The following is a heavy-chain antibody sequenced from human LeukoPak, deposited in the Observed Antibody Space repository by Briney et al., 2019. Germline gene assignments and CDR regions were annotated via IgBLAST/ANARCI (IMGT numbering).Heavy chain of an antibody. D-gene: IGHD3-22*01. V-gene: IGHV4-4*07. CDR2: IYTSGST. J-gene: IGHJ5*02. CDR3: ARKRIYYYDSSGYPAGNWFDP. CDR1: GGSISSYY. Sequence: SETLSLTCTVSGGSISSYYWSWIRQPAGKGLEWIGRIYTSGSTNYNPSLKSRVTMSVDTSKNQFSLKLSSVTAADTAVYYCARKRIYYYDSSGYPAGNWFDPWGQGTLVTVSS.